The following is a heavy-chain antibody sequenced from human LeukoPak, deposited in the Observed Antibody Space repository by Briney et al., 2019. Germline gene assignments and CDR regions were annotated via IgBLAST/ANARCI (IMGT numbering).Heavy chain of an antibody. CDR2: ISGSGGST. Sequence: GGSPRLSCAASGFTFRSYAMSWVRQAPGKGLEWVSAISGSGGSTYYADSVKGRFTISRDNSKNTLYLQMNSLRAEDTAVYYCAKGMFGSGWYGDDYWGQGTLVTVSS. CDR1: GFTFRSYA. D-gene: IGHD6-19*01. V-gene: IGHV3-23*01. CDR3: AKGMFGSGWYGDDY. J-gene: IGHJ4*02.